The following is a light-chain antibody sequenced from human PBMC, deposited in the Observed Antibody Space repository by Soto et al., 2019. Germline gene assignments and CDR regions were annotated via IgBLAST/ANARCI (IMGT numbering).Light chain of an antibody. V-gene: IGKV1-5*01. CDR1: QSISNL. J-gene: IGKJ1*01. Sequence: DIQMTQSPSTLSASVGDRVTIACRASQSISNLLAWYQQRPGKAPQLLIYDASTLLRGVPSRFSGSGFGTEFTLTISSLQPDDFAPYYCQQFNRYSSWTFGQGTKVEI. CDR2: DAS. CDR3: QQFNRYSSWT.